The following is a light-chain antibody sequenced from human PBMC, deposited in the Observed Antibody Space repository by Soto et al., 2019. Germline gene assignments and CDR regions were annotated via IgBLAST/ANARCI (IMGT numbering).Light chain of an antibody. V-gene: IGKV1-9*01. CDR3: QHVNSYPLT. CDR2: AAS. J-gene: IGKJ4*01. Sequence: IQLTQSPSSLSASVGDRVTITCRSSQGISGYLAWYQQKPGNAPNLLIYAASSLQSGVPPRFSGSGSGTEFTLTIISLQPEDFATYYCQHVNSYPLTFGGGTKVDIK. CDR1: QGISGY.